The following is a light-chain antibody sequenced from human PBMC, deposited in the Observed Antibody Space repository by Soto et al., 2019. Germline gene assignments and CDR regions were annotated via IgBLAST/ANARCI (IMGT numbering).Light chain of an antibody. J-gene: IGLJ3*02. CDR1: SGHSSYA. V-gene: IGLV4-69*01. Sequence: QSVLTQSPSASASLGASVKLTCTLSSGHSSYAIAWHQQQPEKGPRYLMKLNSDGSHSKGDGIPDRFSGSSSGAERYLNISSLQSEDEADYYCQTWGTGSWVFGGGTKVTVL. CDR2: LNSDGSH. CDR3: QTWGTGSWV.